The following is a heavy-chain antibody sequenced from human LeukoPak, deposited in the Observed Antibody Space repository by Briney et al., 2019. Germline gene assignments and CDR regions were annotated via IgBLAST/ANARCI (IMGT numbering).Heavy chain of an antibody. V-gene: IGHV4-59*01. CDR1: GGSISYYY. Sequence: SETLSLTCSVSGGSISYYYWSWIRQSPGKGLEWIGYIYYNGSTNYNPSLKSRVTISVDMSKNQFSLKVTSVTAADTAIYYCARKGGHFDYWGQGTLVTVSS. CDR3: ARKGGHFDY. J-gene: IGHJ4*02. CDR2: IYYNGST. D-gene: IGHD2-15*01.